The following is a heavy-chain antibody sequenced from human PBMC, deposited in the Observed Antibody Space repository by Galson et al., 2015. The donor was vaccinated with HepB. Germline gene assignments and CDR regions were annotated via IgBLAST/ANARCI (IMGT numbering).Heavy chain of an antibody. J-gene: IGHJ4*02. Sequence: SLRLSCAASGFTVSGNHMSWVRQAPGKGLEWVSVIYSGGGADYTASVKGRFTISRDNSKNTLFLQMNSLRAEDTAIYYCARGVANYGGFDYWGQGTLVTVSS. D-gene: IGHD4/OR15-4a*01. CDR2: IYSGGGA. V-gene: IGHV3-66*01. CDR1: GFTVSGNH. CDR3: ARGVANYGGFDY.